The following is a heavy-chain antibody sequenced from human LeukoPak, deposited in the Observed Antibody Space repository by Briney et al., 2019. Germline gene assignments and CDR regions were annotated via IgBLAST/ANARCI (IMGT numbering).Heavy chain of an antibody. V-gene: IGHV1-24*01. D-gene: IGHD3-10*01. CDR3: ATNFGSGSYPDFDY. J-gene: IGHJ4*02. Sequence: ASVKVSCKVSGYTLTELSMHWVRQAPGKGLEWMGGFDPEDGETIYAQKFQGRVTMTEDTSTDTAHMDLSSLRSEDTAVYYCATNFGSGSYPDFDYWGQGTLVTVSS. CDR1: GYTLTELS. CDR2: FDPEDGET.